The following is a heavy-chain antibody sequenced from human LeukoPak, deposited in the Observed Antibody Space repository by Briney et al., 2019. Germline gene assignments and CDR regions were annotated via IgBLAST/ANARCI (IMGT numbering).Heavy chain of an antibody. CDR3: ASSIAAPSAFDD. CDR2: INPSGGST. V-gene: IGHV1-46*01. Sequence: ASVKLSRKASVYTFTSYYIHWVRQAPAQGLEWMGIINPSGGSTSYAQKFQGRVTMTRDTSTSTVYMELSSLRSEGTAVYYCASSIAAPSAFDDWGQGTLVTVSS. J-gene: IGHJ4*02. CDR1: VYTFTSYY. D-gene: IGHD6-6*01.